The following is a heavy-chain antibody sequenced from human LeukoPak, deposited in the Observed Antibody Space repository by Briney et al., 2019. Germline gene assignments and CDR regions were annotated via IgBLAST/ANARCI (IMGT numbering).Heavy chain of an antibody. D-gene: IGHD6-13*01. Sequence: KTSETLPLTCTVSGGSVSSGSYYWSWIRQPPGKGLEWIGYIYYSGSTNYNPSLKSRVTISVDTSKNQFSLKLSSVTAADTAVYYCARASIAAAGFDYWGQGTLVTVSS. V-gene: IGHV4-61*01. J-gene: IGHJ4*02. CDR2: IYYSGST. CDR1: GGSVSSGSYY. CDR3: ARASIAAAGFDY.